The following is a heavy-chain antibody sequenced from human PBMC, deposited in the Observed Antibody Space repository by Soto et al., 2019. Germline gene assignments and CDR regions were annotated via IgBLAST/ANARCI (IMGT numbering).Heavy chain of an antibody. CDR2: ISSSSSYI. CDR1: GFTFGSYS. Sequence: GGSLRLSCAASGFTFGSYSMNWVRQAPGKGLEWVSSISSSSSYIYYADSVKGRFTISRDNAKNSLYLQMNSLRAEDTAVYYCAREVSKYSGYDFDYWGQGTLVTVSS. CDR3: AREVSKYSGYDFDY. V-gene: IGHV3-21*01. D-gene: IGHD5-12*01. J-gene: IGHJ4*02.